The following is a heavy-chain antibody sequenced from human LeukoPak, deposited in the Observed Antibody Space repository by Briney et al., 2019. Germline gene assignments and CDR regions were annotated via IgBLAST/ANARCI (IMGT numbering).Heavy chain of an antibody. J-gene: IGHJ4*02. CDR1: GYTFTDYY. V-gene: IGHV1-69-2*01. CDR3: SRSRKGGYSYGLDY. Sequence: ATVKISCKVSGYTFTDYYVHWVQQAPGKGLEWMGLVDPEDDETIYAEKFQGRVTITADTSTDTAIMELSSLRSEDTAVYYCSRSRKGGYSYGLDYLGQGTLVTVSS. CDR2: VDPEDDET. D-gene: IGHD5-18*01.